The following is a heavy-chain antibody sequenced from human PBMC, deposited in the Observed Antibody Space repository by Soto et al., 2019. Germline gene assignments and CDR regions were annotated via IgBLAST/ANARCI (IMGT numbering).Heavy chain of an antibody. Sequence: ASVKVSCKASGYRFMSYGISWLRQAPGQGLEWMGWISTYSGNTDYAQKLQDRVTITTDTSTSTAYMELMSLRSDDTAVYYCARVDFWSGYSPYFDYWGQGTLVTVSS. V-gene: IGHV1-18*01. D-gene: IGHD3-3*01. J-gene: IGHJ4*02. CDR1: GYRFMSYG. CDR3: ARVDFWSGYSPYFDY. CDR2: ISTYSGNT.